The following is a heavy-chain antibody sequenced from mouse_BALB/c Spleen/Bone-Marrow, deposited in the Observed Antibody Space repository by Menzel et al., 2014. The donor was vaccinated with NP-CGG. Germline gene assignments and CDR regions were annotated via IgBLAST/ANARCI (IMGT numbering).Heavy chain of an antibody. V-gene: IGHV1-67*01. D-gene: IGHD1-1*01. Sequence: VQLQQSGPELVRPGVSVKISCTGSGYTFTDHTMHWVKQSHAKSLEWIGVISTYYGNTNYNQKFKGKATMTVDKSSSTAYMELARLTSEDSAIYYCARSATVGEGYWFFDVWGAGTTVTVSS. J-gene: IGHJ1*01. CDR2: ISTYYGNT. CDR1: GYTFTDHT. CDR3: ARSATVGEGYWFFDV.